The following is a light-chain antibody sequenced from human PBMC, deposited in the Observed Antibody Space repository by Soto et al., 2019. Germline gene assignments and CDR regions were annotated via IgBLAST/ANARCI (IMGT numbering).Light chain of an antibody. CDR3: QQRGNWPLT. CDR1: QYVGTR. J-gene: IGKJ4*01. V-gene: IGKV3-11*01. Sequence: EIVLTQSPATLSSSPGETATLSCRASQYVGTRLAWYQHKPGQAPRLLIYYTSNRATGIPARFSGSGSGTDFTLTISSLAPEDFAIYYCQQRGNWPLTFGGGTKVDIK. CDR2: YTS.